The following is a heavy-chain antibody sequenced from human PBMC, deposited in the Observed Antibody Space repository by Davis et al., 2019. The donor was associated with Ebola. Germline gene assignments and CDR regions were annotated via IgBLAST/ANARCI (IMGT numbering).Heavy chain of an antibody. CDR2: ISSSSNYI. V-gene: IGHV3-21*01. CDR3: AAADIVVVVDGTSYPHAFDT. J-gene: IGHJ3*02. CDR1: GFTFDDYA. Sequence: PGGSLRLSCAASGFTFDDYAMHWVRQAPGKGLEWVSSISSSSNYIYYADSMKGRFTISRDNAKNSLFLQMNSLRAEDTAVYYCAAADIVVVVDGTSYPHAFDTWGQGTVVTVSS. D-gene: IGHD2-15*01.